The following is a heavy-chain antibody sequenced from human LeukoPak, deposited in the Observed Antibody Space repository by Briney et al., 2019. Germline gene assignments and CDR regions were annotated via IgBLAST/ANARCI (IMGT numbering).Heavy chain of an antibody. J-gene: IGHJ4*02. V-gene: IGHV1-69*13. CDR3: ARSPSPYGSGSYPDY. CDR1: GGTFSSYA. Sequence: GASVKVSCKASGGTFSSYAISWVRQAPGQGLEWMGGIIPIFGTANYAQKFQGRVTITADESTSTAYMELSSLRSEDTAVYYCARSPSPYGSGSYPDYWGQGTLVTVSS. D-gene: IGHD3-10*01. CDR2: IIPIFGTA.